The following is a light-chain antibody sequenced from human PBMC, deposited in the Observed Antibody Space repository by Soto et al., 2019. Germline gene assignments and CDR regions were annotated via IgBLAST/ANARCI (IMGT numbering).Light chain of an antibody. CDR3: SSYRRSSTVV. CDR2: DVN. Sequence: QSALTQPASVSGSPGQSITISCTGSSSDVGGYNYVSWYQQHPGKDPKLMIYDVNNRPSGISNRFSGSKSGNTASLTISGLQAEDESDYYCSSYRRSSTVVFGGGTKLTVL. V-gene: IGLV2-14*01. J-gene: IGLJ2*01. CDR1: SSDVGGYNY.